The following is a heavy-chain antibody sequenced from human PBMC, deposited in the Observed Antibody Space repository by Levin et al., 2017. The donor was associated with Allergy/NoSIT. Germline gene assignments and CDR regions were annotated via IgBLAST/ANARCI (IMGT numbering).Heavy chain of an antibody. Sequence: RAGGSLRLSCAASGFTFSNAWMSWVRQAPGKGLEWVGRIKSKTDGGTTDYAAPVKGRFTISRDDSKNTLYLQMNSLKTEDTAVYYCTTSSWSMHKERSSSGYYPLGYWGQGTLVTVSS. CDR3: TTSSWSMHKERSSSGYYPLGY. CDR1: GFTFSNAW. D-gene: IGHD3-22*01. J-gene: IGHJ4*02. CDR2: IKSKTDGGTT. V-gene: IGHV3-15*01.